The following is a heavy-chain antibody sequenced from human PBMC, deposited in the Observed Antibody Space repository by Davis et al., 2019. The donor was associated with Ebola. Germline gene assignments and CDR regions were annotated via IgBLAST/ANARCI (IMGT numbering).Heavy chain of an antibody. CDR3: ARAFGGYCSSTSCYTGPGAFDI. J-gene: IGHJ3*02. CDR1: GYTFTGYY. V-gene: IGHV1-2*04. Sequence: GESLKISCAASGYTFTGYYMHWVRQAPGQGLEWMGWINPNSGGTNYAQKFQGWVTMTRDTSISTAYMELSRLRSDDTAVYYCARAFGGYCSSTSCYTGPGAFDIWGQGTMVTVSS. D-gene: IGHD2-2*02. CDR2: INPNSGGT.